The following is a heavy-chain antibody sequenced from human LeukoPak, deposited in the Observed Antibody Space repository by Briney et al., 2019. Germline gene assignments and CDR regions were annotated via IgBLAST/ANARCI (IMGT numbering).Heavy chain of an antibody. D-gene: IGHD3-10*01. CDR3: ARESDGSGSYLSYYYYYGMDV. J-gene: IGHJ6*02. V-gene: IGHV3-33*01. Sequence: GGSLRLSCAASGFTFSSYGMHWVRQAPGKGLEWVAVIWYDGSNKYYADSVKGRFTISRDNSKNTLYLQMNSLRAEDTAVYYCARESDGSGSYLSYYYYYGMDVWGQGTTVTVSS. CDR1: GFTFSSYG. CDR2: IWYDGSNK.